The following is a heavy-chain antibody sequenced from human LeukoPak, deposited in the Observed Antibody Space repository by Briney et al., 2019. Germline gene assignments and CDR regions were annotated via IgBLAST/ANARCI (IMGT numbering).Heavy chain of an antibody. V-gene: IGHV3-23*01. Sequence: PGGSLRLSCVTSGFTFRSYGMGWVRQAPGKGLEWVSAPVGSGDATYYADSVKGRFTISRDNSKNTQYLQMSSLRVEDTGVYFCAKEDAVSGGYFDYWGQGTLVTVSS. J-gene: IGHJ4*02. CDR2: PVGSGDAT. CDR1: GFTFRSYG. D-gene: IGHD3-16*01. CDR3: AKEDAVSGGYFDY.